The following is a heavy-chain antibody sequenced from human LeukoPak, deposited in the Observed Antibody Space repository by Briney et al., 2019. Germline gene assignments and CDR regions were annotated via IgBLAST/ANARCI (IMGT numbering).Heavy chain of an antibody. CDR3: ARERPAAASALEI. V-gene: IGHV3-7*01. D-gene: IGHD6-25*01. CDR2: IKADGSAK. Sequence: GGSLRLSCAASGSTFSRYWMSWVRQAPGKGLERVANIKADGSAKNYVDSVKGRFTISRDNAKNSLFLQMNSLRGEDTALYFCARERPAAASALEIWGQGTRVTVSS. CDR1: GSTFSRYW. J-gene: IGHJ3*02.